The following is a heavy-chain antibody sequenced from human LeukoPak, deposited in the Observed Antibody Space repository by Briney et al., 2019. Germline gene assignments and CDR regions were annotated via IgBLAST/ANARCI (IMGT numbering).Heavy chain of an antibody. J-gene: IGHJ4*02. Sequence: SETLSLTCAVYGGSFSGYYWSWIRQPPGKGLEWIGEINHSGSTNYNPSLKSRVTISVDTSKNQFSLKLSSVTAADTAVYYCARGQRTGRGVVVPAASCFDYWGQGTLVTVSS. CDR1: GGSFSGYY. CDR3: ARGQRTGRGVVVPAASCFDY. D-gene: IGHD2-2*01. V-gene: IGHV4-34*01. CDR2: INHSGST.